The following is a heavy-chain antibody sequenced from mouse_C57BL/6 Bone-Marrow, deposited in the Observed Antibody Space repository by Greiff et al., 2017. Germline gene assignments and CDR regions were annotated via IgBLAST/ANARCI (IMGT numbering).Heavy chain of an antibody. V-gene: IGHV1-69*01. J-gene: IGHJ3*01. D-gene: IGHD2-3*01. CDR2: IDTSDSYT. CDR1: GYTFTSYW. CDR3: ARSIYDGYWAY. Sequence: QVQLQQPGAELVMPGASVKLSCKASGYTFTSYWMHWVKQRPGQGLEWIGEIDTSDSYTNYNQKFKGKSTLTVDKSSSTSYMQLSSLTSEDYAVYYCARSIYDGYWAYWGQGTLVTVSA.